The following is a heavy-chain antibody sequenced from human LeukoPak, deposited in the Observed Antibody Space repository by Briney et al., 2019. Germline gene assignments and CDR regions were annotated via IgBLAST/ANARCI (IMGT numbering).Heavy chain of an antibody. V-gene: IGHV3-23*01. D-gene: IGHD3-22*01. J-gene: IGHJ4*02. Sequence: GGSLRLSCAASGFTFSSYAMSWVRQAPGKGLEWVSAISGSGGSTYYADSVKGRFTISRDNSKNTLYLQMNSLRAEDTAVYYCAKDLASYDSSAGFDYWGQGTLVTVSS. CDR1: GFTFSSYA. CDR3: AKDLASYDSSAGFDY. CDR2: ISGSGGST.